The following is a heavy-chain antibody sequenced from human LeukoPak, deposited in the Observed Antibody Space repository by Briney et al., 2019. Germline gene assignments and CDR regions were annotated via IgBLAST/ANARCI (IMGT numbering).Heavy chain of an antibody. Sequence: GGSLRLSCTASGFTFGDHGLNWVRQAPGKGLEWVSSISSSSSYIYYADSVKGRFTISRDNAKNSLYLQMNSLRAEDTAVYYCARDLLRFGVASDAFDIWGQGTMVTVSS. CDR3: ARDLLRFGVASDAFDI. V-gene: IGHV3-21*01. D-gene: IGHD3-3*01. J-gene: IGHJ3*02. CDR1: GFTFGDHG. CDR2: ISSSSSYI.